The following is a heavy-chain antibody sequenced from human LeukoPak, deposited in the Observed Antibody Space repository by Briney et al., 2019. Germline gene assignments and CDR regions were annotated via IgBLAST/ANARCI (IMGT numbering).Heavy chain of an antibody. J-gene: IGHJ4*02. CDR3: ARLYSSSLGLDY. V-gene: IGHV3-74*01. CDR2: INSDGSST. Sequence: PGGSLRLSCAASGFTFSSYWMHWVRQAPGKGLVWVSRINSDGSSTSYADSVKDRFTISRDNAKNTLYLQMNSLRAEDTAVYYCARLYSSSLGLDYWGQGILVTVSS. D-gene: IGHD6-6*01. CDR1: GFTFSSYW.